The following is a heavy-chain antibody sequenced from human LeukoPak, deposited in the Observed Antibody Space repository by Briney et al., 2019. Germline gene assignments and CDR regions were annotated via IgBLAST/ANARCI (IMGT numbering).Heavy chain of an antibody. CDR3: ASYQYYYDSSGYNN. CDR2: IYYSGST. V-gene: IGHV4-39*01. CDR1: GGSISSSSYY. J-gene: IGHJ4*02. D-gene: IGHD3-22*01. Sequence: SETLSLTCTVAGGSISSSSYYWGWIRQPPGKGLEWIGSIYYSGSTYYNPCLKSRATISVDTSKNQFSLKLSSVTAEDTDVYYCASYQYYYDSSGYNNWGQGTLVTVSS.